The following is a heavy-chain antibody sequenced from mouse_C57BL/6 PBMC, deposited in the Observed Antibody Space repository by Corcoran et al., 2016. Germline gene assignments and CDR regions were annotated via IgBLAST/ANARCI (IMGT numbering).Heavy chain of an antibody. V-gene: IGHV9-3*01. CDR2: INTYSGVP. D-gene: IGHD2-2*01. CDR1: GYTFTTYG. J-gene: IGHJ1*03. CDR3: ARGGDGYDDGPRYFDV. Sequence: QIQLVQSGPELKKPGETVKISCKASGYTFTTYGMSWVKQAPGKGLKWMGWINTYSGVPTYADDFKGRFAFSLETSASTAYLQINNLKNEDTATYFCARGGDGYDDGPRYFDVWGTGTTVTVSS.